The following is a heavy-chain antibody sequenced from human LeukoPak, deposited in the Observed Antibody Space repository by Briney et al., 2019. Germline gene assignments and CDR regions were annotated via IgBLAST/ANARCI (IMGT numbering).Heavy chain of an antibody. J-gene: IGHJ3*02. V-gene: IGHV4-59*12. CDR2: IYYSGRT. D-gene: IGHD3-22*01. CDR3: ARGLYDSSGYDAFDI. Sequence: SETLSLTCTVSGGSISSDYWSWIRQPPGKGLEWIGYIYYSGRTYYNPSLKSRITISVDTSKNQFSLKLSSVTAADTAVYYCARGLYDSSGYDAFDIWGQGTRVTVSS. CDR1: GGSISSDY.